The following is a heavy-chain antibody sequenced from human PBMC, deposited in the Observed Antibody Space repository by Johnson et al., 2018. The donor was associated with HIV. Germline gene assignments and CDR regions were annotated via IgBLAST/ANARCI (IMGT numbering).Heavy chain of an antibody. CDR1: GFTFSSYA. D-gene: IGHD6-13*01. CDR2: ISYDGSNK. J-gene: IGHJ3*02. Sequence: QMLLVESGGGVVHPGRSLRLSCAASGFTFSSYAMHWVRQAPGKGLEWVAVISYDGSNKYYADSVKGRFTISRDNSKNTLYLQMNSLRAEDTAVYYCALLRGAAGDDAFDIWGQGTMVTVSS. CDR3: ALLRGAAGDDAFDI. V-gene: IGHV3-30*04.